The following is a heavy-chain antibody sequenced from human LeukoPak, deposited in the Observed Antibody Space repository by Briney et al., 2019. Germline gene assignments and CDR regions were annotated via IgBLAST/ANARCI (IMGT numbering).Heavy chain of an antibody. CDR1: GFTFRSYV. J-gene: IGHJ4*02. V-gene: IGHV3-23*01. Sequence: PGGSLRLSCAASGFTFRSYVMSWVRLAPGKGLEWVSGLNTDGAWIYYADSVKGRFTISRDNSKNTLYLQMNSLRAEDTAVYYCAKVVAYHDSSGSRGGFDYWGQGTLVTVSS. CDR2: LNTDGAWI. D-gene: IGHD3-22*01. CDR3: AKVVAYHDSSGSRGGFDY.